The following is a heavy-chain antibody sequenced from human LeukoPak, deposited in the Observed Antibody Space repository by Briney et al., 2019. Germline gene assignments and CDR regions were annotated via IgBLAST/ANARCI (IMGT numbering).Heavy chain of an antibody. CDR2: ISGSGGGT. CDR3: TSRYSSGWYGDDFDY. D-gene: IGHD6-19*01. V-gene: IGHV3-23*01. CDR1: GFTFSSYA. Sequence: PGGSLRLSCAVSGFTFSSYAMSWVRQAPGKGLEWVSAISGSGGGTFYADSVRGRFTISRDNSKNTAYLQMNSLRAEDTAVYYCTSRYSSGWYGDDFDYWGQGTLVTVSS. J-gene: IGHJ4*02.